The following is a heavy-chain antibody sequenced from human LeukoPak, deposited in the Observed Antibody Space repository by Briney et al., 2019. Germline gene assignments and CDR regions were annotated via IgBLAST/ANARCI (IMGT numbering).Heavy chain of an antibody. Sequence: SETLSLTCTVSGGSISSYYWSWIRQPPGKGLESIGYIYYSGSTNYKSSLKSRVTISVDTSKNQFSLKLSSVTAADTAVYYCARTTEGGYSYGYFYYYYMDVWGKGTTVTISS. J-gene: IGHJ6*03. CDR3: ARTTEGGYSYGYFYYYYMDV. CDR1: GGSISSYY. D-gene: IGHD5-18*01. CDR2: IYYSGST. V-gene: IGHV4-59*01.